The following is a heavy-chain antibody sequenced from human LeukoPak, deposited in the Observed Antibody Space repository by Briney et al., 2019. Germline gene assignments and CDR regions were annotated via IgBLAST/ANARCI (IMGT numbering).Heavy chain of an antibody. Sequence: PGGSLRLSCAGSGFNVSSNYMSWVRQAPGKGLEWVSVIYSGGSTHSADSVKGRFTISRDNSKNTLYLQMNSLRAEDTAVYYCAKDRAAAGTGYWGQGTLVTVSS. V-gene: IGHV3-53*01. D-gene: IGHD6-13*01. CDR3: AKDRAAAGTGY. CDR2: IYSGGST. J-gene: IGHJ4*02. CDR1: GFNVSSNY.